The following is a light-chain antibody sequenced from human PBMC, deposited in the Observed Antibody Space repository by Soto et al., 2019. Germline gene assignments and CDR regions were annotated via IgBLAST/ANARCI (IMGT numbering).Light chain of an antibody. Sequence: EIVLTQSPATLSLSPGERATLSCRASQSVSSYLAWYQQKPGQAPRLLIYDASNRATGIPARFSGSGSGTDFTPTISSLEPEDFAVYYCQQRSNWSARVTFGQGTRLEIK. J-gene: IGKJ5*01. CDR1: QSVSSY. CDR3: QQRSNWSARVT. CDR2: DAS. V-gene: IGKV3-11*01.